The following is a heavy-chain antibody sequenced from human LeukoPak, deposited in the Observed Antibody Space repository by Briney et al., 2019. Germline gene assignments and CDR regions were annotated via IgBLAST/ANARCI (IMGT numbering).Heavy chain of an antibody. J-gene: IGHJ4*02. D-gene: IGHD3-3*01. CDR3: ARDRSRRITIFGVVTYEADY. V-gene: IGHV1-18*01. CDR2: ISAYNGNT. Sequence: PLASVKVSCKASGYTFTSYGISWVRQAPGQGLEWMGWISAYNGNTNYAQKLQGRVTMTTDTSTSTAYMELRSLRSDDTAVYYCARDRSRRITIFGVVTYEADYWGQGTLVTVSS. CDR1: GYTFTSYG.